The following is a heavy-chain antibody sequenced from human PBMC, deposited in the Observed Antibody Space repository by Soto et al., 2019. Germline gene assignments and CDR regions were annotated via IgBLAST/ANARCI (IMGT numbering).Heavy chain of an antibody. D-gene: IGHD3-16*01. Sequence: TLSLTCTVSGGSISSSSYYWGWIRQPPGKGLEWIGSIYYSGSTYYNPSLKSRVTISVDTSKNQFSLKLSSVTAADTAVYYCGRVGGAYYDYVWGSYCHYYYYGMDVWGQGTTVTVSS. J-gene: IGHJ6*02. CDR3: GRVGGAYYDYVWGSYCHYYYYGMDV. V-gene: IGHV4-39*01. CDR1: GGSISSSSYY. CDR2: IYYSGST.